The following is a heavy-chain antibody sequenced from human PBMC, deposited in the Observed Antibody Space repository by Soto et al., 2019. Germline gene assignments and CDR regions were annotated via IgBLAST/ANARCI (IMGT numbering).Heavy chain of an antibody. D-gene: IGHD4-17*01. CDR1: GFTFSSYS. V-gene: IGHV3-48*01. Sequence: EVQLVESGGGLVQPGGSLRLSCAASGFTFSSYSMNWVRQAPGKGLEWVSYISSSSSTIYYADSVKGRFTISRDNAKNSLYLQMNSLRAEDTAVYYCARSGYGDYYYYYYMDVWGKGTTVTVSS. CDR2: ISSSSSTI. J-gene: IGHJ6*03. CDR3: ARSGYGDYYYYYYMDV.